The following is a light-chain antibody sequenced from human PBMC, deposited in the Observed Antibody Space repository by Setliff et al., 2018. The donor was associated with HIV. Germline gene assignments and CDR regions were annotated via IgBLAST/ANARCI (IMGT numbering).Light chain of an antibody. J-gene: IGLJ1*01. Sequence: SYELTQPPSVSVAPGKTARITCGGNNIGSKSVHWYQQKPGQAPVLVIYYDSDRPSGIPERFSGSNSGNTATLTISRVEAGDEADHYCQVWDSSSDHFRGYVFGTGTKVTVL. V-gene: IGLV3-21*04. CDR1: NIGSKS. CDR2: YDS. CDR3: QVWDSSSDHFRGYV.